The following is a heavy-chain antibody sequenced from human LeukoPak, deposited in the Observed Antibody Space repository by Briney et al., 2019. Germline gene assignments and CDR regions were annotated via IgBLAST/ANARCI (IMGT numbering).Heavy chain of an antibody. CDR1: GGSISSGSYY. Sequence: PSETLSLTCTVSGGSISSGSYYWSWIRQPAGKGLEWIGRIYTSGSTNYNPSLKSRVTISVDTSKNQFSLRLSSVTAADTAVYYCARRSGYSYGYYWGQGMLVTVSS. J-gene: IGHJ4*02. D-gene: IGHD5-18*01. V-gene: IGHV4-61*02. CDR2: IYTSGST. CDR3: ARRSGYSYGYY.